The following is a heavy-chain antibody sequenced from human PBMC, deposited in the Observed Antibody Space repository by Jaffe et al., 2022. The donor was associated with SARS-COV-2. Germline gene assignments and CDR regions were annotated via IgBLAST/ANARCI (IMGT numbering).Heavy chain of an antibody. CDR2: ISYDGSNK. Sequence: QVQLVESGGGVVQPGRSLRLSCAASGFTFSSYGMHWVRQAPGKGLEWVAVISYDGSNKYYADSVKGRFTISRDNSKNTLYLQMNSLRAEDTAVYYCAKVGGGSSGYYFDYWGQGTLVTVSS. CDR1: GFTFSSYG. J-gene: IGHJ4*02. V-gene: IGHV3-30*18. D-gene: IGHD3-16*01. CDR3: AKVGGGSSGYYFDY.